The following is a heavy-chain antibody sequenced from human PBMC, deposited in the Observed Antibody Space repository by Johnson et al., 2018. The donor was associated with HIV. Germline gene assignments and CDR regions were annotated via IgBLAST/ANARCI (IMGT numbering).Heavy chain of an antibody. J-gene: IGHJ3*02. V-gene: IGHV3-7*05. Sequence: VQLVESGGGLVKPGGSLRLSCVASGFTFSNVWMSWVRQAPGKGLEWVANIKQDGSEKYYVDSVKGRFTISRDNAKNSLYLQMNSLRAEDTAVYYCAREAYYYDSSGPGGAFDIWGQGTMVTVSS. CDR2: IKQDGSEK. D-gene: IGHD3-22*01. CDR3: AREAYYYDSSGPGGAFDI. CDR1: GFTFSNVW.